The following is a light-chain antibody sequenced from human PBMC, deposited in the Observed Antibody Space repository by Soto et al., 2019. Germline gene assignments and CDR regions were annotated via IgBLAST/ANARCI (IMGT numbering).Light chain of an antibody. V-gene: IGKV1-5*03. J-gene: IGKJ1*01. CDR3: QQYNDNWT. CDR1: QSISSW. CDR2: KAS. Sequence: DIQMTQSPSTLSASVGDRVNINCRASQSISSWLAWYQQKPGKAPRLLIYKASNLESGFPSRFSGSGSGTEFSLTIFSLQSDDSATYYGQQYNDNWTFGQGTKV.